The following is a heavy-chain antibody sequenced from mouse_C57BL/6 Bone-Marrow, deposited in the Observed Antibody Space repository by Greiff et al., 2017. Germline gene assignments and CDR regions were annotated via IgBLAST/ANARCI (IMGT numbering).Heavy chain of an antibody. CDR1: GYTFTSYW. J-gene: IGHJ1*03. Sequence: VQLQQPGAELVKPGASVKLSCKASGYTFTSYWMHWVKQRPGQGLEWIGMIHPNSGSTNYNEKFKSKATLTVDKSSSTAYMQLISLTSEDSAVYYCASPCYYGCSFDVWGTGTTVTVSS. CDR2: IHPNSGST. CDR3: ASPCYYGCSFDV. V-gene: IGHV1-64*01. D-gene: IGHD1-1*01.